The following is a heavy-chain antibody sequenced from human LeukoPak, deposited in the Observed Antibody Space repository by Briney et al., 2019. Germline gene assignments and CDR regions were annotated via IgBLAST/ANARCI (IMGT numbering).Heavy chain of an antibody. D-gene: IGHD3-16*02. J-gene: IGHJ4*02. V-gene: IGHV1-2*02. Sequence: ASVKVSCNASGYTFTGYYMHWVREAPGHGLEWMGWINPNSGGTNYAQKFQGRVTMTRDTSISTAYMEMSRLGSDDSAVYYCATLSSYHYYFDHWGQGTLVTVSS. CDR1: GYTFTGYY. CDR3: ATLSSYHYYFDH. CDR2: INPNSGGT.